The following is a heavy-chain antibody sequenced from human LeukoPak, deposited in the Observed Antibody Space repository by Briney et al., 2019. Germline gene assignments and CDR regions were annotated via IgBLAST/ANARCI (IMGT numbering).Heavy chain of an antibody. CDR1: GGSIRSYY. CDR3: ARGGIVGSRTNWFDP. Sequence: PSETLSLTCAVSGGSIRSYYWSWIRQPPGKGLECIGYIYYIGSTNYNPSLKSRVTISLDTSKSQFSLKLTSVTPADTAVYYCARGGIVGSRTNWFDPWGQGILVTVSS. V-gene: IGHV4-59*01. J-gene: IGHJ5*02. D-gene: IGHD1-26*01. CDR2: IYYIGST.